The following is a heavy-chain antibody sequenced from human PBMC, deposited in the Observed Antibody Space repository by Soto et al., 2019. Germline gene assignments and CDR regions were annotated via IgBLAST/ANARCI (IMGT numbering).Heavy chain of an antibody. V-gene: IGHV1-3*01. J-gene: IGHJ4*01. CDR2: INAANGQT. D-gene: IGHD3-3*01. CDR3: SSELRSGL. Sequence: GASVKVSCKTSGSTITPTYIHWVRQAPGQRLEWLGWINAANGQTRYSETFENRVTIARDTPANTAYMELRSLRSEDTAVYFCSSELRSGLWGKGTLVTVYS. CDR1: GSTITPTY.